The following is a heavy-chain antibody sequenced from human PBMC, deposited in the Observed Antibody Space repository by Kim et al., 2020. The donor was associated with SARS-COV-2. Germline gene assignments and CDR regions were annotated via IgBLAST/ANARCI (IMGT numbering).Heavy chain of an antibody. V-gene: IGHV3-23*01. D-gene: IGHD3-22*01. CDR3: AKRMLSSSGNYYFDY. Sequence: DAGKRRSPISRDNSKNTLYRQMNSLRAEDTAVYYCAKRMLSSSGNYYFDYWGQGTLVTVSS. J-gene: IGHJ4*02.